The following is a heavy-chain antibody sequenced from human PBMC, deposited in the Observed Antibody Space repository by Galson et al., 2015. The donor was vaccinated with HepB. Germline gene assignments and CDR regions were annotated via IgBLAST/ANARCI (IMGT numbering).Heavy chain of an antibody. V-gene: IGHV4-39*01. D-gene: IGHD1-26*01. CDR3: ARPLVLNGRFYPGVGPFHI. J-gene: IGHJ3*02. Sequence: TLSLTCTVSGDSISTSLYYWGWIRQGPGKDLEWIGSVYYGGTTYYSPSFQSRVAMSVDTSKNQLSLTLTSVTAADTAVYYCARPLVLNGRFYPGVGPFHIWGQGTMVTVS. CDR1: GDSISTSLYY. CDR2: VYYGGTT.